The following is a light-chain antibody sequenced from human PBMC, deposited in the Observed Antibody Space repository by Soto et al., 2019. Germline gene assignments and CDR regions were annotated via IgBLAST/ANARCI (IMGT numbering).Light chain of an antibody. CDR3: QQCQKPPRT. CDR1: QGISSW. J-gene: IGKJ4*02. CDR2: AAS. Sequence: IQIAQSPCSESASIVATVPIAWRARQGISSWLAWYQQQPGKAPKLLISAASTLQCGVPSTISCSGAGTYFPPTSSTLQPEDVASYFSQQCQKPPRTFGGGTKVDIK. V-gene: IGKV1-12*01.